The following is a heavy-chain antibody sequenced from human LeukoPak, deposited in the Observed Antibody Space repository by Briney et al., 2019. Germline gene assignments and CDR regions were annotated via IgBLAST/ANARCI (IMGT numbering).Heavy chain of an antibody. V-gene: IGHV4-59*01. J-gene: IGHJ3*02. CDR3: ARAHKLNAFDI. CDR1: GGSISSYY. D-gene: IGHD1-1*01. Sequence: SETLSLTCTVSGGSISSYYWGWIRQPPGKGLEWVGYIYYSGSTNYNPSLKSRVTISVDTSENQFSLKLSSVTAADTAVYYCARAHKLNAFDIWGQGTMVTVSS. CDR2: IYYSGST.